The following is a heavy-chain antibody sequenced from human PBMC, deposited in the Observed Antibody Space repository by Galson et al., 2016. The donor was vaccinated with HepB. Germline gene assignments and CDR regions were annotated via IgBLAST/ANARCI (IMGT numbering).Heavy chain of an antibody. CDR1: GFTFSSYG. V-gene: IGHV3-33*06. CDR3: AKDSRRSTFGVLIHGLFSYMDV. J-gene: IGHJ6*03. D-gene: IGHD3-3*01. Sequence: SLRLSCAASGFTFSSYGMHWVRQAPGKGLEWVAVIWYDGSNKYSADSVKGRFTISRDNSKNTLYLQMNSLRAEDTAVYYCAKDSRRSTFGVLIHGLFSYMDVWGKGTTVTVSS. CDR2: IWYDGSNK.